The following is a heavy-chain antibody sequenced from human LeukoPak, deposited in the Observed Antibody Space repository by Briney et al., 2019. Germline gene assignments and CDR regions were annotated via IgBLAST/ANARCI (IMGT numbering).Heavy chain of an antibody. J-gene: IGHJ3*02. D-gene: IGHD3-22*01. V-gene: IGHV3-30*02. CDR1: GFTFSSYG. CDR3: ARVGPGYYDSSGYSARAFDI. CDR2: IRYDGSNK. Sequence: GGSLRLSCAASGFTFSSYGMHWVRQAPGKGLEWVAFIRYDGSNKYYADSVKGRFTISRDNSKNTLYLQMNSLRAEDTAVYYCARVGPGYYDSSGYSARAFDIWGQGTMVTVSS.